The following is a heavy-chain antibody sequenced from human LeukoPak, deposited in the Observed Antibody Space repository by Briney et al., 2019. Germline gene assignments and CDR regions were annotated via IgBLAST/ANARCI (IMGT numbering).Heavy chain of an antibody. J-gene: IGHJ5*02. CDR3: ARDGSYCSSTSCSNWFDP. V-gene: IGHV1-18*01. CDR1: GYTFTSYG. D-gene: IGHD2-2*01. CDR2: ISAYNGNT. Sequence: GASVKVSCKASGYTFTSYGISWVRQAPGQGLEWMGWISAYNGNTNYAQKLQGRVTMTTDTSTSTAYMELRSLRSDDTAVYYCARDGSYCSSTSCSNWFDPWGQGTLVTVSS.